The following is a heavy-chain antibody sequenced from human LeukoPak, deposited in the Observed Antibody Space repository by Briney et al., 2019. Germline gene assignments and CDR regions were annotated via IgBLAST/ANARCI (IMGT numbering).Heavy chain of an antibody. CDR2: IIPIFGTA. V-gene: IGHV1-69*13. CDR3: ARVEAGKPLYYFDY. Sequence: SVKVSCKASGYTFSSYAISWVRQAPGQGLEWMGGIIPIFGTANYAQKFQGRVTITADESTSTAYMELSSLRSEDTAVYYCARVEAGKPLYYFDYWGQGTLVTVSS. D-gene: IGHD6-19*01. CDR1: GYTFSSYA. J-gene: IGHJ4*02.